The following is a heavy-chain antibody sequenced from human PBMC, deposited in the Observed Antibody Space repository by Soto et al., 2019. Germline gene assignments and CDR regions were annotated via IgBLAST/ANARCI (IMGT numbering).Heavy chain of an antibody. V-gene: IGHV4-31*03. CDR1: GGSISSGGYY. CDR3: ARVVASTHNVC. D-gene: IGHD2-15*01. J-gene: IGHJ4*02. CDR2: IYFTGST. Sequence: QVQLQESGPGLVKPSQTLSLTCTVSGGSISSGGYYWSWIRQHPGKGLEWIGYIYFTGSTYYNPSLKSRVTISVDTSKNQFSLWLCSVTAADTAVYYCARVVASTHNVCWGQGTLFTVSS.